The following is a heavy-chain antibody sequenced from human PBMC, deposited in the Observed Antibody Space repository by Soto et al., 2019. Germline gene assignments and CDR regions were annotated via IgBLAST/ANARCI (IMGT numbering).Heavy chain of an antibody. J-gene: IGHJ6*02. D-gene: IGHD4-17*01. V-gene: IGHV3-33*01. CDR2: IWIDGSDK. Sequence: QAQLVESGGGVVQPGRSLRVSCAASGFTFSSYGMHWVRQAPGKGLEWVALIWIDGSDKYYADSVKGRFAISRDNSKNTLYLQMDSLRVEDTAVYYCARGTVSYYYYAMDVWGQGTTVTVSS. CDR3: ARGTVSYYYYAMDV. CDR1: GFTFSSYG.